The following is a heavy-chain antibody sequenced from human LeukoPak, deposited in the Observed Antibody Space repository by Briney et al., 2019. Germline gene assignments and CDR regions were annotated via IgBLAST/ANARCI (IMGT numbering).Heavy chain of an antibody. CDR1: GFTFSNAW. J-gene: IGHJ4*02. V-gene: IGHV3-15*01. CDR3: TADYGSGSYDY. D-gene: IGHD3-10*01. CDR2: IKSKTDGRTT. Sequence: GGSLRLSCAASGFTFSNAWMSWVRQAPGKGLEWVGRIKSKTDGRTTDYAAPVKGRFTISRDDSKNTLYLQMNSLKTEDTAVYYCTADYGSGSYDYWGQGTLVTVSS.